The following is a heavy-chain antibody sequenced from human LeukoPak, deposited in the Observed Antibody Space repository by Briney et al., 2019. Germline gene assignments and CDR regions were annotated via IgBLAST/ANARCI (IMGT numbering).Heavy chain of an antibody. CDR1: GFTFSSYS. CDR2: ISSSSSYI. J-gene: IGHJ1*01. V-gene: IGHV3-21*01. D-gene: IGHD3-10*01. Sequence: PGGSLRLSCAASGFTFSSYSMNWVRQAPGKGLEWVSSISSSSSYIYYADSVKGRFTTSRDNAKNSLYLQMNSLRAEDTAVYYCARGPLMSRGYFQHWGQGTLVTVSS. CDR3: ARGPLMSRGYFQH.